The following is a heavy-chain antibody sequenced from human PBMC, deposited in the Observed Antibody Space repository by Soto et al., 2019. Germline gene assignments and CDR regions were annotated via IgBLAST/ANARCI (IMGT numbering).Heavy chain of an antibody. Sequence: VQLVQSGAEIKKTGASVMLSCKASGITYNTYAIHWVRQAPGQGLEWMGWINVGNGDTRYSQIFEGRVTLARDTSANTVYMDMGSLKTEDPGIYYCARAISGYVTWGQGTLVTVSS. CDR2: INVGNGDT. CDR3: ARAISGYVT. D-gene: IGHD5-12*01. J-gene: IGHJ4*02. V-gene: IGHV1-3*01. CDR1: GITYNTYA.